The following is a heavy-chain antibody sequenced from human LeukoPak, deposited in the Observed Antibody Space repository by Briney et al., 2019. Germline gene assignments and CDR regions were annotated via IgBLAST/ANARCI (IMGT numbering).Heavy chain of an antibody. CDR3: ASARDGYNSRSPLDY. CDR2: INPNSGDT. CDR1: GYTFTGYY. V-gene: IGHV1-2*02. D-gene: IGHD5-24*01. Sequence: GASVKVSCKASGYTFTGYYMNWVRQAPGQGLEWMGWINPNSGDTNYAQKFRGRVTMTRDTSISTAYMELSRLRSDDTAVYYCASARDGYNSRSPLDYWGQGTLVTVSS. J-gene: IGHJ4*02.